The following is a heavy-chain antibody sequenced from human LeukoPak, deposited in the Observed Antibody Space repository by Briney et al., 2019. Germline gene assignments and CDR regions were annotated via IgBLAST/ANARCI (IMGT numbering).Heavy chain of an antibody. Sequence: PGRSLRLSCAASGFTFDDYAMHWVRQAPGKGLEWVSGISWSSGSIGYADSVKGRFTISRDNAKNSLYLQMNSLRAEDMALYYCAKDWSDFWSAYYENWGQGTLVTVSS. D-gene: IGHD3-3*01. CDR2: ISWSSGSI. V-gene: IGHV3-9*03. CDR1: GFTFDDYA. J-gene: IGHJ4*02. CDR3: AKDWSDFWSAYYEN.